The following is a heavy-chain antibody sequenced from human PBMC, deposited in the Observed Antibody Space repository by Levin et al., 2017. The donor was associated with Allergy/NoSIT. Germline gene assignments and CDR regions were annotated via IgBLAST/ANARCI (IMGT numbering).Heavy chain of an antibody. CDR1: GFTFSSYG. J-gene: IGHJ4*02. CDR3: AKVFRGGDSVGY. CDR2: ISYDGSNK. D-gene: IGHD4-23*01. Sequence: GGSLRLSCAASGFTFSSYGMHWVRQAPGKGLEWVAVISYDGSNKYYADSVKGRFTISRDNSKNTLYLQMNSLRAEDTAVYYCAKVFRGGDSVGYWGQGTLVTVSS. V-gene: IGHV3-30*18.